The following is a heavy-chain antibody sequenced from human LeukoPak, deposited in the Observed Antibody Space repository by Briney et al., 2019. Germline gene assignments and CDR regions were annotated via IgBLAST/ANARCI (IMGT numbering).Heavy chain of an antibody. CDR2: IYTSGST. CDR1: GGSISSGRYY. J-gene: IGHJ4*02. CDR3: ARGGYFYDLGGFDY. V-gene: IGHV4-61*10. Sequence: SETLSLTCTVSGGSISSGRYYWSWIRQPAGKGLEWIGCIYTSGSTNYNPSLKSRVTISVDTSKNQFSLRLSSVTAADTAVYYCARGGYFYDLGGFDYWGQGTLVTVSS. D-gene: IGHD3-16*01.